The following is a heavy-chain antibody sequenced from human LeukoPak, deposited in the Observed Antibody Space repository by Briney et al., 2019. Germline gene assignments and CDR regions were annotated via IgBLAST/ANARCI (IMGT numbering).Heavy chain of an antibody. V-gene: IGHV1-18*01. J-gene: IGHJ4*02. CDR1: GGTFSSYA. CDR2: ISAYNGNT. D-gene: IGHD3-22*01. CDR3: ASPAGDYDSSGAEY. Sequence: GASVKVSCKASGGTFSSYAISWVRQAPGQGLEWMGWISAYNGNTNYAQKLQGRVTMTTDTSTSTAYMELRSLRSEDTAVYYCASPAGDYDSSGAEYWGQGTLVTVSS.